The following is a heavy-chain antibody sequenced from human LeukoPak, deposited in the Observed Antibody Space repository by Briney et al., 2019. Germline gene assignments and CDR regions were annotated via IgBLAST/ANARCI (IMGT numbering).Heavy chain of an antibody. CDR3: AKGQGYNYGDSIDY. Sequence: GGSLGLSCAASGFTFNNYAMTWVRQAPGKGLEWVSVINGGGSSYYADSVKGRFTVSRDNSKSTLYLQMNSLRDEDTAVYYCAKGQGYNYGDSIDYWGQGTLVTVSS. V-gene: IGHV3-23*01. D-gene: IGHD5-18*01. J-gene: IGHJ4*02. CDR2: INGGGSS. CDR1: GFTFNNYA.